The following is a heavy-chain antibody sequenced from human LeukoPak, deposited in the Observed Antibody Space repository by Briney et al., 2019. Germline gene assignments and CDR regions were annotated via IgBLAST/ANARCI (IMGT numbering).Heavy chain of an antibody. CDR3: ARVPGGGTAAN. J-gene: IGHJ3*01. CDR1: GGSISSYY. CDR2: IYYSGST. Sequence: SETLSLTCTVTGGSISSYYWSWIRQPPGKGLEWIGYIYYSGSTNYNPSLKSRVTISVDTSKNQFSLKLSSVTAADTAVYYCARVPGGGTAANWGQGTMVTVSS. V-gene: IGHV4-59*08. D-gene: IGHD1-7*01.